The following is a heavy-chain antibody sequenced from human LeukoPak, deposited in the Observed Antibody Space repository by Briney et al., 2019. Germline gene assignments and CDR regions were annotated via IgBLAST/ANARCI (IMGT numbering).Heavy chain of an antibody. CDR1: GYTFTGYY. CDR2: INPNSGGT. Sequence: ASVKVSCKASGYTFTGYYMHWVRQAPGQGLEWMGRINPNSGGTNYAQKFQGRVTMTRDTSISTAYMELSRLRSDDTAVYYCARDIGRRYYDSSRLVDYWGQGTLVTVSS. D-gene: IGHD3-22*01. CDR3: ARDIGRRYYDSSRLVDY. V-gene: IGHV1-2*06. J-gene: IGHJ4*02.